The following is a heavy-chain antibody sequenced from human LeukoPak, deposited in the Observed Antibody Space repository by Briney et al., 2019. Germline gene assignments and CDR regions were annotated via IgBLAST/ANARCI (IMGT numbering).Heavy chain of an antibody. D-gene: IGHD3-10*01. CDR2: IFYSGST. CDR3: ARGGSTSYREFLYNWFDP. V-gene: IGHV4-39*07. CDR1: GGSISSTNSY. J-gene: IGHJ5*02. Sequence: SETLSLTCTVSGGSISSTNSYWGWIRQSPGKGLEWIGSIFYSGSTYYTPSLKSRVTISVDTSKNQFSLKLSSVTAADTAVYYCARGGSTSYREFLYNWFDPWGQGTLVTVSS.